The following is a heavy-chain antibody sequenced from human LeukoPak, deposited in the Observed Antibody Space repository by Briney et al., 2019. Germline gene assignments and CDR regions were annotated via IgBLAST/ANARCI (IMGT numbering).Heavy chain of an antibody. CDR2: INTNTGNP. CDR1: GYTFSGYY. V-gene: IGHV7-4-1*02. CDR3: ARDIGLQYSYYFDY. Sequence: ASVKVSCKASGYTFSGYYMHWVRQAPGQGLEWMGWINTNTGNPTYAQGFTGRFVFSLDTSVSTAYLQISSLKAEDTAVYYCARDIGLQYSYYFDYWGQGTLVTVSS. D-gene: IGHD4-11*01. J-gene: IGHJ4*02.